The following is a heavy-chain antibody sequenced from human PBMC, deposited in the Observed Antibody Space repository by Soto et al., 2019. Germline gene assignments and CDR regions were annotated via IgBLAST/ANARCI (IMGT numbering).Heavy chain of an antibody. CDR1: GFSLSDHW. CDR3: VRDSSATR. V-gene: IGHV3-74*01. J-gene: IGHJ4*02. Sequence: PGGSLTLSCAASGFSLSDHWMQWFRQAPGKGLVWVSRISSDGSRTDYADSVKGRFTISRDIAKNTLYVQMYSLRAEDTAVYYCVRDSSATRWGQGTLVTVSS. CDR2: ISSDGSRT.